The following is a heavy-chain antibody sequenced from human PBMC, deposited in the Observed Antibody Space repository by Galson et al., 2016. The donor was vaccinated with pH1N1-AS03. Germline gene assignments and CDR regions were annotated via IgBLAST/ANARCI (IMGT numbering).Heavy chain of an antibody. CDR2: LYYGGEN. CDR3: ARVRLILGNSYFFDY. D-gene: IGHD6-25*01. Sequence: SKTLSLTCTVSGASISTQYWSWIRQSPGKGLEWIGYLYYGGENKYNPTLKSRVTISGDTSKNQVSLSVSSVTAADTAVYYCARVRLILGNSYFFDYWGQGSLVTVSS. V-gene: IGHV4-59*11. CDR1: GASISTQY. J-gene: IGHJ4*02.